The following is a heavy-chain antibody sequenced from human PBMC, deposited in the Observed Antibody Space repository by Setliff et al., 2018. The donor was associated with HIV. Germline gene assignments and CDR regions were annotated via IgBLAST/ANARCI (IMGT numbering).Heavy chain of an antibody. CDR1: GLTFSGYP. D-gene: IGHD3-10*01. CDR2: IKGDGSDQ. CDR3: ATDGSAFDR. J-gene: IGHJ4*02. Sequence: GGSLRLSCAASGLTFSGYPMSWVRQAPGKGLEWVANIKGDGSDQYYMDSVRGRFIISRDNAKKSVYLQMSSLRAEDTAVYYCATDGSAFDRWGQGTLVTVSS. V-gene: IGHV3-7*03.